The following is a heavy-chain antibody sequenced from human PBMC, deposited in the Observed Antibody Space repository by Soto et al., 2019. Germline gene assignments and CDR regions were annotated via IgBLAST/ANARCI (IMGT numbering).Heavy chain of an antibody. CDR2: TNHSASP. CDR3: GRGEYDGSGLYSCAPLGLDV. J-gene: IGHJ6*02. V-gene: IGHV4-34*01. CDR1: GGSFTDYY. Sequence: QVQLRQWGAGLLKPAETLRLTCAVFGGSFTDYYWAWIRQSPGKRPEWIGETNHSASPDSNPSLSGRATRLFDTFNKHFSLHLTAVTAADTAVYYCGRGEYDGSGLYSCAPLGLDVWGPGTAVTVSS. D-gene: IGHD3-22*01.